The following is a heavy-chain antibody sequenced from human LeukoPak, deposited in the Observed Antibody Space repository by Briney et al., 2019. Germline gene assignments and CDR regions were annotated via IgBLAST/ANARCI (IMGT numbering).Heavy chain of an antibody. CDR3: ARGDSSSWSFDY. CDR2: IYYSGST. J-gene: IGHJ4*02. Sequence: SETLSLTCTVSGGSISSYYWSWIRQPPGKGLEWIGYIYYSGSTNYNPSLKSRVTISVDTSKNQFSLKLSSVTAADTAVYYCARGDSSSWSFDYWGQGTLVTVSS. D-gene: IGHD6-13*01. CDR1: GGSISSYY. V-gene: IGHV4-59*08.